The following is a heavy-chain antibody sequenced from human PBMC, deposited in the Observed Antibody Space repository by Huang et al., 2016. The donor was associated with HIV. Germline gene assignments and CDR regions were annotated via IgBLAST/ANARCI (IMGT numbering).Heavy chain of an antibody. J-gene: IGHJ3*02. CDR3: ARDPKYHRIGYYRQRRGIDI. CDR1: GYTFTSYG. D-gene: IGHD3-22*01. Sequence: QIQLMQSGPELKQPGASVKVSCKASGYTFTSYGLTWGRQAPGQGPDGMGLCNAFSWDTEYAKKFQGRVTLTTDTSTNIAYMELRSLRSDDTAKYYCARDPKYHRIGYYRQRRGIDIWGQGTMVIVSS. V-gene: IGHV1-18*01. CDR2: CNAFSWDT.